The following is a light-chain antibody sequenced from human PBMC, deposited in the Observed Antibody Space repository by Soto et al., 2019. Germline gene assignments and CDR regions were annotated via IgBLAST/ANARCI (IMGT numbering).Light chain of an antibody. V-gene: IGKV1-39*01. CDR2: ASS. J-gene: IGKJ5*01. Sequence: DIQMTQSPSSLSSSVGDRVTITCRASRGINIYLNWYQQKPGKAPKLVIYASSNLQSGVPSRFSGDGVGTNFTLTISSLQPEDCATYHCQQSHTSPYTFVQGTRLEMK. CDR1: RGINIY. CDR3: QQSHTSPYT.